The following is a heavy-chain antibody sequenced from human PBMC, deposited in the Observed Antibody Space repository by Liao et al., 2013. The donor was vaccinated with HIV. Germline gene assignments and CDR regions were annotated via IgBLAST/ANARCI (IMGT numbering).Heavy chain of an antibody. Sequence: QVQLQESGPGLVKPSQTLSLTCTVSGGSISSGSYYWTWIRQPAGKGLEWIGRIYTSGSTNYNPSLKSRVTISVDTSKNQFSLKLSSVTAADTAVYYCARDGGSYYDNWFDPWGQGTLVTVSS. CDR2: IYTSGST. J-gene: IGHJ5*02. D-gene: IGHD1-26*01. V-gene: IGHV4-61*02. CDR3: ARDGGSYYDNWFDP. CDR1: GGSISSGSYY.